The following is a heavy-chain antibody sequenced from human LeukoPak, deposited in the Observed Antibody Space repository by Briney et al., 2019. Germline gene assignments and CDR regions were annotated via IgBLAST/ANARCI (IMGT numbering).Heavy chain of an antibody. Sequence: SETLSLTCTVSGGSISSYYWSWIRQPAGKGLEWIGRIYTSGSTNYNPSLKSRVTMSVDTSKNQFSLKLSSVTAADTAVYYCARSEYCSSTSCYTLDYWGQGTLVTVSS. D-gene: IGHD2-2*02. J-gene: IGHJ4*02. CDR1: GGSISSYY. V-gene: IGHV4-4*07. CDR3: ARSEYCSSTSCYTLDY. CDR2: IYTSGST.